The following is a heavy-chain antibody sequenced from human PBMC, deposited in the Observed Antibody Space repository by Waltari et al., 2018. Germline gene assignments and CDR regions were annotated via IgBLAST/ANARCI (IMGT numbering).Heavy chain of an antibody. J-gene: IGHJ4*02. D-gene: IGHD1-26*01. V-gene: IGHV1-69*12. CDR1: GGTFRRYA. CDR3: ARKGLVGYFDY. Sequence: QVQLVQSGAEVKKPGSSVKVSCKASGGTFRRYAISAGRKAPGQGLGWMGGIIPIFGTANYAQKFQGRVTITADESTSTAYMELSSLRSEDTAVYYCARKGLVGYFDYWGQGTLVTVSS. CDR2: IIPIFGTA.